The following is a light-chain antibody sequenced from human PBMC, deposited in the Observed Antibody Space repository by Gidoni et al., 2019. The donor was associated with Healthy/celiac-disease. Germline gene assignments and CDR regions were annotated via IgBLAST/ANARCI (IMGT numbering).Light chain of an antibody. CDR1: SSDVGGYNY. Sequence: QSALTQPASVSGSSGQSITISCTGTSSDVGGYNYVSWYQQHPGKAPKLMSYDVSNRPSGVSNRFSGSKSGNTASLTISGLQAEDEADYYCSSYTSSSRYVFGTGTKVTVL. V-gene: IGLV2-14*01. J-gene: IGLJ1*01. CDR2: DVS. CDR3: SSYTSSSRYV.